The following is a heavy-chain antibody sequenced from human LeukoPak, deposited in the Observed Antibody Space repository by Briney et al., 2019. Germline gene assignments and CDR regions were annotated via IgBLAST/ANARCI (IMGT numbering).Heavy chain of an antibody. CDR1: GGTFSSYA. V-gene: IGHV1-69*01. CDR3: ARGLHGDYGYFDY. J-gene: IGHJ4*02. Sequence: SVKVSCKASGGTFSSYAISWVRQAPGQGLEWMGGAIPMFATANYAPKFQDRVTITADESTSTAYMELRSLRSEDTAVYHCARGLHGDYGYFDYWGQGTLVTVSS. D-gene: IGHD4-17*01. CDR2: AIPMFATA.